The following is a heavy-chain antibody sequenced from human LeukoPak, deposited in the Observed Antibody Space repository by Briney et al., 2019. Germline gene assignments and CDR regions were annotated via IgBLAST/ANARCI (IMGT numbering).Heavy chain of an antibody. CDR3: ESNLSGGGDY. V-gene: IGHV3-30-3*01. CDR2: ISYDGSNK. Sequence: GRPLRLSCGACGCTISCYAVQVLRQAPGKGLELGAVISYDGSNKYYAHSVKGRFTISRDNSKNTLYLQMNGLRAEDTAVSRRESNLSGGGDYWGQGTLVTVSS. CDR1: GCTISCYA. D-gene: IGHD3-10*01. J-gene: IGHJ4*02.